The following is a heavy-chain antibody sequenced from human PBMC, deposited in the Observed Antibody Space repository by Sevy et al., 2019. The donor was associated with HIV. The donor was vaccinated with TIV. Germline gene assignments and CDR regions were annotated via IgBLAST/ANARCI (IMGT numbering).Heavy chain of an antibody. V-gene: IGHV3-7*01. CDR2: IKQDGSDK. Sequence: GGSLRLSCAASGFTFSSHYMSWVRQAPGKGLEWVANIKQDGSDKFYVESVKVRFTISRDNAKNSLYLQLSSLRAEDTAMYFCAREALYYYDSERHYDDAFDMWGPGTMVTVSS. CDR1: GFTFSSHY. D-gene: IGHD3-22*01. CDR3: AREALYYYDSERHYDDAFDM. J-gene: IGHJ3*02.